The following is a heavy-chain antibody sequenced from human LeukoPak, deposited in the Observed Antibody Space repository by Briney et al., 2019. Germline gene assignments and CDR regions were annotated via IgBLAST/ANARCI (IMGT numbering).Heavy chain of an antibody. D-gene: IGHD3-3*01. CDR3: ARAGVVSNPNSYWYFDL. CDR2: IYYSGST. V-gene: IGHV4-59*01. J-gene: IGHJ2*01. Sequence: SETLSLTCTVSGGSISSYYWSWIRQPPGKGLEWIGYIYYSGSTNYNPSLESRVTISVDTSKNQFSLKLSSVTAPDTAVYYCARAGVVSNPNSYWYFDLWGRGTLVTVSS. CDR1: GGSISSYY.